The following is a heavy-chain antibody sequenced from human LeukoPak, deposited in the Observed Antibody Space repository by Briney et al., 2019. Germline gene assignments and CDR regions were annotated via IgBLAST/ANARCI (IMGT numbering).Heavy chain of an antibody. CDR2: IKQDGSEE. CDR3: VREIYHMAYYGDL. J-gene: IGHJ4*02. D-gene: IGHD3-10*01. CDR1: GFTFSNHW. Sequence: GGSLRLSCVASGFTFSNHWRTWVRQAPGKGVEWVANIKQDGSEEWYLDSVKGRFTISRDNSKSSLFLQMNSLRADDTALYYYVREIYHMAYYGDLWGQGTLVTVSS. V-gene: IGHV3-7*01.